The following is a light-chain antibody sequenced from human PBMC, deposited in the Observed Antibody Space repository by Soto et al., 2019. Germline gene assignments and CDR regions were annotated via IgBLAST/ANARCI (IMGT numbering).Light chain of an antibody. J-gene: IGLJ2*01. CDR2: EVT. CDR3: SSYAVINNVI. CDR1: SSDVGAYDY. Sequence: QSALTQPPSASGAPGPSVTSSCTGTSSDVGAYDYVSWYQQESGKAPKLLLYEVTKRPSGVPDRFSGSKSGTTDSLTVSGIQAEDEADYFCSSYAVINNVIFGAETKITVL. V-gene: IGLV2-8*01.